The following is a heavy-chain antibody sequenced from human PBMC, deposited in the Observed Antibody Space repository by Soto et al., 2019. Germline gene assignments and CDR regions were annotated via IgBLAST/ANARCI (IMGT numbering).Heavy chain of an antibody. CDR1: RFICSSYD. V-gene: IGHV3-23*01. D-gene: IGHD2-8*02. CDR3: AKATATGGGAFEI. Sequence: GGSLRLSCAVSRFICSSYDMSWVRQAPGKGLAWVSTILVGGSTHYEDSVQGRFTISRDTSKNAVYLHMNSLTAGDTAVYYCAKATATGGGAFEIYGQGTMVTVSS. J-gene: IGHJ3*02. CDR2: ILVGGST.